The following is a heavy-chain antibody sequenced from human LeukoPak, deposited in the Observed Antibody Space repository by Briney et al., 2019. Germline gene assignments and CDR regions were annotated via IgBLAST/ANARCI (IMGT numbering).Heavy chain of an antibody. D-gene: IGHD3-10*01. CDR2: ISSGSSYI. V-gene: IGHV3-21*01. CDR3: VIGSGLFDY. CDR1: GFTFSDYN. Sequence: GGSLRLSCAASGFTFSDYNMNWVRQAPGKGLEWVSSISSGSSYIYYADSVKGRFTTSRDNTKYSLCLQMNSLRAEDTAAYYCVIGSGLFDYWGQGTLVTVSS. J-gene: IGHJ4*02.